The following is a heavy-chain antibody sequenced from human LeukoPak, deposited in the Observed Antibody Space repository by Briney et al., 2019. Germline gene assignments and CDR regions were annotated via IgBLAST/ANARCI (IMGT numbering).Heavy chain of an antibody. V-gene: IGHV4-39*07. CDR2: IYYSGST. J-gene: IGHJ4*02. D-gene: IGHD5-12*01. CDR3: ARDVPGYSGYDSPFDY. CDR1: GGSISSSSYC. Sequence: PSETLSLTCTVSGGSISSSSYCWGWVRQPPGKGLEWIGSIYYSGSTYYNPSLKSRVTISVDTSKNQFSLKLSSVTAADTAVYYCARDVPGYSGYDSPFDYWGQGTLVTVSS.